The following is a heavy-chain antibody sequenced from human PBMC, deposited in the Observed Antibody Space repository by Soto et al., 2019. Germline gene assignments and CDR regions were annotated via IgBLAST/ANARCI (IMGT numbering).Heavy chain of an antibody. J-gene: IGHJ4*02. V-gene: IGHV4-30-4*08. CDR2: IFYNGNT. Sequence: PSETLSLTCTVSGGSISSVDYYWSWIRQPPGKGLEWIGYIFYNGNTHYNTSLKSRVTISIDTSKNQFSLQLSSAAAADTAVYYCARGGYYSKQPHYWGQGALVTVSS. D-gene: IGHD2-2*01. CDR1: GGSISSVDYY. CDR3: ARGGYYSKQPHY.